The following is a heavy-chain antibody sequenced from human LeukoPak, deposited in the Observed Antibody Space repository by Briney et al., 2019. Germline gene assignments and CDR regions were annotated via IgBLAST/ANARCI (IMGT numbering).Heavy chain of an antibody. D-gene: IGHD2-15*01. CDR2: INESETT. CDR1: GFTFSSYS. CDR3: VRHSPLVAATVAFDF. V-gene: IGHV4-34*01. Sequence: GSLRLSCAASGFTFSSYSMNWVRQPPGEGLEWIGEINESETTNYKSSLKSRVTISVDTSKRQLSLKLTSVTAADTAVYYCVRHSPLVAATVAFDFWGQGTMITVSS. J-gene: IGHJ3*01.